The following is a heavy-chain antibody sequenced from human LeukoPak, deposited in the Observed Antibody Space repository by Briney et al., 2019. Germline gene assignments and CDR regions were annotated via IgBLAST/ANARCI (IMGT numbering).Heavy chain of an antibody. Sequence: SSETLSLTCAVSGGSISSGGYSWSWIRQPPGKGLEWIGYIYHSGSTYYNPSLKSRVTISVDRSKNQFSLKLSSVTAADTAVYYCAREGTYYDILTGYYIGPNGMDVWGQGTTVTVSS. CDR1: GGSISSGGYS. V-gene: IGHV4-30-2*01. CDR3: AREGTYYDILTGYYIGPNGMDV. D-gene: IGHD3-9*01. CDR2: IYHSGST. J-gene: IGHJ6*02.